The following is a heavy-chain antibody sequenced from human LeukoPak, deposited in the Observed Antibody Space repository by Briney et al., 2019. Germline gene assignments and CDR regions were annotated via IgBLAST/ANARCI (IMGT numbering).Heavy chain of an antibody. D-gene: IGHD5-12*01. CDR2: IKQDGSEK. CDR3: ARDGGYSGYDYVYFDY. V-gene: IGHV3-7*01. J-gene: IGHJ4*02. Sequence: GGSLRLSCAASGFTFSNAWMSWVRQAPGKGLEWVANIKQDGSEKYYVDSVKGRFTISRDNAKNSLYLQMNSLRAEDTAVYYCARDGGYSGYDYVYFDYWGQGTLVTVSS. CDR1: GFTFSNAW.